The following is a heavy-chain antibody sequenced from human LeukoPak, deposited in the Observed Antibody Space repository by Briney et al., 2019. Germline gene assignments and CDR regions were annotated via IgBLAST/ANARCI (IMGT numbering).Heavy chain of an antibody. CDR3: ARVNGDYYDSSSDY. V-gene: IGHV4-34*01. J-gene: IGHJ4*02. CDR1: GGSFSGYY. D-gene: IGHD3-22*01. Sequence: SETLSLTCAVYGGSFSGYYWSWIRQPPGKGLEWIGEINHSGSTNYNPSLKSRVTISVDTSKNQFSLKLSSVTAADTAVYYCARVNGDYYDSSSDYWGQGTLVTVSS. CDR2: INHSGST.